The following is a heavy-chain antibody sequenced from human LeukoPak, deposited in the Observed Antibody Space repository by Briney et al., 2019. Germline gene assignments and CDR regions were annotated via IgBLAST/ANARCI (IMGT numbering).Heavy chain of an antibody. D-gene: IGHD3-10*01. CDR2: IYHSGSA. V-gene: IGHV4-4*02. CDR3: ARRSAYYYGSGSYGT. CDR1: GGSISSLNW. J-gene: IGHJ4*02. Sequence: PSGTLSLTCAVSGGSISSLNWWSWVRQSPGKGLEWIGEIYHSGSANYNPSLKSRVTISVDTSKNQFSLKLSSVTAADTAVYYCARRSAYYYGSGSYGTWGQGTLVTVSS.